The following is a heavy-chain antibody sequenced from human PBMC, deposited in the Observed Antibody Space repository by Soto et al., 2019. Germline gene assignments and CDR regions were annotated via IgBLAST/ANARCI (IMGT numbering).Heavy chain of an antibody. V-gene: IGHV3-30-3*01. D-gene: IGHD5-18*01. CDR1: GFTYSTYT. CDR3: ARPKPDTAVGYFDY. Sequence: SGFTYSTYTMHWVRQAPGKGLEWVAVISYDGNNKFYADSVKGRFTISRDSTKQTLYLQMNSLRPDDTAMYYCARPKPDTAVGYFDYWGPGALVTVSS. CDR2: ISYDGNNK. J-gene: IGHJ4*02.